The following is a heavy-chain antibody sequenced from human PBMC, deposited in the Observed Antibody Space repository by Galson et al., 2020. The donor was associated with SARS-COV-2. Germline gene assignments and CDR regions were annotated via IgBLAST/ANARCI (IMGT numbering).Heavy chain of an antibody. V-gene: IGHV3-30-3*01. CDR2: ISYDGSNK. D-gene: IGHD6-19*01. CDR3: AREIIAVAGSNWFDP. Sequence: GESLKISCAASGFTFSSYAMHWVRQTPGKGLEWVAVISYDGSNKYYADSVKGRFTISRDNSKNTLYLQMNSLRAEDTAVYYCAREIIAVAGSNWFDPCGQGTLVTVFS. CDR1: GFTFSSYA. J-gene: IGHJ5*02.